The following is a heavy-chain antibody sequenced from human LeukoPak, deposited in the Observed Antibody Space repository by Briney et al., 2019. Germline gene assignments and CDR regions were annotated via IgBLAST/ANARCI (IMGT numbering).Heavy chain of an antibody. J-gene: IGHJ3*02. CDR1: GFTFDDYA. Sequence: GGSLRLSCAASGFTFDDYAMHWVRQAPGKGLEWVSLISEDGRNTYYADSVKGRFTISRDNNENSLYLQMNSLRTEDTALYYCAIIPRIAASGDAFDIWGQGTMVTVSS. D-gene: IGHD6-13*01. CDR3: AIIPRIAASGDAFDI. CDR2: ISEDGRNT. V-gene: IGHV3-43*02.